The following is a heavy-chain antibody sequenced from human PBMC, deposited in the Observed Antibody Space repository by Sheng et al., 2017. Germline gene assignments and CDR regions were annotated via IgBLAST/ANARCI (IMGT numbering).Heavy chain of an antibody. J-gene: IGHJ2*01. CDR2: INPNSGGT. CDR1: GYTFTGYY. D-gene: IGHD6-19*01. Sequence: QVQLVQSGAEVKKPGASVKVSCKASGYTFTGYYMHWVRQAPGQGLEWMGWINPNSGGTNYAQKFQGRVTMTRDTSISTAYMELSRLRSDDTAVYYCARDLPGIAVAGPEGYFDLWGRGTLVTVSS. V-gene: IGHV1-2*02. CDR3: ARDLPGIAVAGPEGYFDL.